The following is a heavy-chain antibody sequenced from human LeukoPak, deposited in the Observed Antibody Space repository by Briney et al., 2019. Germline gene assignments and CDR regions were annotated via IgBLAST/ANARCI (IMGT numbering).Heavy chain of an antibody. CDR2: ISYDGSNK. Sequence: GGSPRLSCAASGFTFSSYGMHWVRQAPGKGLEGVAVISYDGSNKYYADSVKGRFTISRDNSKNTLYLQMNSLRAEDTAVYYCAKDRGDYGDYVFDYWGQGTLVTVSS. V-gene: IGHV3-30*18. CDR3: AKDRGDYGDYVFDY. J-gene: IGHJ4*02. D-gene: IGHD4-17*01. CDR1: GFTFSSYG.